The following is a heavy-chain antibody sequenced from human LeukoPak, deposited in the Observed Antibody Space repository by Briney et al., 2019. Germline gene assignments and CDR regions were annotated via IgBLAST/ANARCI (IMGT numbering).Heavy chain of an antibody. V-gene: IGHV4-39*07. J-gene: IGHJ4*02. CDR1: GGSIDNNDYY. D-gene: IGHD5-18*01. CDR2: IYYNGDA. Sequence: ASETLSLTCTVSGGSIDNNDYYWGWIRQPPGRGLEWIGSIYYNGDAYYNPSLRSRVTISVDTSKNQFSLKLSSVTAADTAVYYCARLSSGYSPRKYFDYWGQGTLVTVSS. CDR3: ARLSSGYSPRKYFDY.